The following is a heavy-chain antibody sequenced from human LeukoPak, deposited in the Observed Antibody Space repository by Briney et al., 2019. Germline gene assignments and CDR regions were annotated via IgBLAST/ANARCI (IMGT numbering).Heavy chain of an antibody. D-gene: IGHD5-18*01. CDR2: ISWDGGST. Sequence: GGSLRLSCAASGFMFDDYTIHWVRQAPGKGLEWVSLISWDGGSTYYADSVKGRFTISRDNSKNSLYLQMSSLRTEDTALYYCAKEQDSAMVFDYWGQGTLVTVSS. CDR1: GFMFDDYT. CDR3: AKEQDSAMVFDY. J-gene: IGHJ4*02. V-gene: IGHV3-43*01.